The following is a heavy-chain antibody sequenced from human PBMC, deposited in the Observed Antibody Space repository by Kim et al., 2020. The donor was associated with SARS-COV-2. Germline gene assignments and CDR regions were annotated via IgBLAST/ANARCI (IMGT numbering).Heavy chain of an antibody. V-gene: IGHV4-34*01. CDR1: GGSFSGYY. CDR3: ASEDIVVVPAAVKGPRNYFDY. CDR2: INHSGST. D-gene: IGHD2-2*01. J-gene: IGHJ4*02. Sequence: SETLSLTCAVYGGSFSGYYWSWIRQPPGKGLEWIGEINHSGSTNYNPSLKSRVTISVDTSKNQFSLKLSSVTAADTAVYYCASEDIVVVPAAVKGPRNYFDYWGQGTLVTVSS.